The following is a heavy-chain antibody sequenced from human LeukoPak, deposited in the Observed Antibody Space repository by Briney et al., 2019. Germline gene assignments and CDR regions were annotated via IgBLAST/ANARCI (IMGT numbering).Heavy chain of an antibody. J-gene: IGHJ2*01. V-gene: IGHV4-4*07. Sequence: PSETLSLTCTVSGGSISSYYWSWIRQPAGKGLEWIGRIYTSGSTSYNPSLKSRVTMSVDTSKNQFSLKLSSVTAADTAVYYCARGTTVTTDWYFDLWGRGTLVTVSS. CDR1: GGSISSYY. D-gene: IGHD4-17*01. CDR3: ARGTTVTTDWYFDL. CDR2: IYTSGST.